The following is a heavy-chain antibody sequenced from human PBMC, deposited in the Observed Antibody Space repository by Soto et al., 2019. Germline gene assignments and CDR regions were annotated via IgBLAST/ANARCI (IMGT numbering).Heavy chain of an antibody. Sequence: QVQLVESGGGVVQPGRSLRLSCAASGFTFSSYAMHWVRQAPGKGLEWVAVISYDGSNKYYADSVKGRFTISRDNSKNTLYLQMNSLRAEDTAVYYCAKGRGSDLVVVPASHYWGQGTLFTVSS. D-gene: IGHD2-2*01. CDR2: ISYDGSNK. J-gene: IGHJ4*02. CDR3: AKGRGSDLVVVPASHY. CDR1: GFTFSSYA. V-gene: IGHV3-30*18.